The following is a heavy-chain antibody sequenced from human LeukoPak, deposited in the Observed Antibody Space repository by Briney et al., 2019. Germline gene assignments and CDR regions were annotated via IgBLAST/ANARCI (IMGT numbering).Heavy chain of an antibody. Sequence: PSETLSLTCSVSGGSISNYFWSWIRQPAGKGLEWIGRIHDNGDSNHSPSLKSRVTMSLDTSMNQVSLQLASVTAADTAVYYCAGAPSGCGGTCPSDHWGPGTQVTVSS. CDR3: AGAPSGCGGTCPSDH. D-gene: IGHD2-15*01. V-gene: IGHV4-4*07. CDR1: GGSISNYF. CDR2: IHDNGDS. J-gene: IGHJ4*02.